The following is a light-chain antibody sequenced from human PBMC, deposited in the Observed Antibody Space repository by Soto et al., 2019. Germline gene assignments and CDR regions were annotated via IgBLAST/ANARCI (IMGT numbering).Light chain of an antibody. Sequence: QSALTQPPSASGSLGQSVTISCTGTSNDVGGYNYVSWYQQHPGKAPKLVIYEAIKRPSGVPDRFSGSKSGNTASLTVSGLQTDDEAYYYCSSYAGSNTHYVFGTGTKLTVL. J-gene: IGLJ1*01. CDR3: SSYAGSNTHYV. CDR1: SNDVGGYNY. CDR2: EAI. V-gene: IGLV2-8*01.